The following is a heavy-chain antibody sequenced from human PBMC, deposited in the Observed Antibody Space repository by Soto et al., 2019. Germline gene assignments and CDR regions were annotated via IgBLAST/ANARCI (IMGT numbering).Heavy chain of an antibody. D-gene: IGHD6-13*01. V-gene: IGHV1-18*01. CDR3: ARDPSIAAAGTRFDP. J-gene: IGHJ5*02. CDR2: ISAYNGNT. CDR1: GYTFTSFG. Sequence: QVQLVQSGAEVKMPGASVKVSCKASGYTFTSFGISWVRQAPGQGLEWMGWISAYNGNTDYLQKLQGRVTMTTDTSTSTAYMELRSLRSDDTAVDYCARDPSIAAAGTRFDPWGQGTLVTVSS.